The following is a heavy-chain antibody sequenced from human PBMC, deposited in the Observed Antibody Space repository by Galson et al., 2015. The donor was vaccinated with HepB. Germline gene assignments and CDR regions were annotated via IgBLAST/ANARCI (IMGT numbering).Heavy chain of an antibody. CDR3: SRARGDHYDSGPAF. CDR2: ISYDGSHK. Sequence: SLRLSCAASGFIFSSYAMHWVRQAPGKGLEWLAVISYDGSHKYHTDSVKGRLTVSRDNSNSTLYLEINSLRAEDTAIYFCSRARGDHYDSGPAFWGQGTLVTVSS. V-gene: IGHV3-30*04. J-gene: IGHJ4*02. D-gene: IGHD3-10*01. CDR1: GFIFSSYA.